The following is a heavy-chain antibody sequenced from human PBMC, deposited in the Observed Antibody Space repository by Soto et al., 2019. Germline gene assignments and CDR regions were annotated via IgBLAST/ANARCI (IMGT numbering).Heavy chain of an antibody. CDR1: GXTFSNYE. CDR2: IGHRGRTI. Sequence: LRLSFAASGXTFSNYEMNWVRQAPGKGLEWVSYIGHRGRTIYYADPVKGRFTISRDNAKNSLYLQMNSLRAEDTAVYYCARDPTIYSGKFDYGLDVWGQGTTVTVS. D-gene: IGHD4-4*01. V-gene: IGHV3-48*03. CDR3: ARDPTIYSGKFDYGLDV. J-gene: IGHJ6*02.